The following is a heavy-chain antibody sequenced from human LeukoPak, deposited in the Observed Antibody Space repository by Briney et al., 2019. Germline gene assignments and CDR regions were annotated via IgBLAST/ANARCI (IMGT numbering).Heavy chain of an antibody. CDR1: GFTFSNYE. V-gene: IGHV3-48*03. CDR2: ISSSGTTM. J-gene: IGHJ4*02. Sequence: GGSLRLSCAGSGFTFSNYEMNWVRQAPGKGLEWVSYISSSGTTMYYADSVKGRFTISRDNSKNTLYLQMNSLRAEDTAVYYCAKKRVAVAGTHYFDYWGQGTLVTVSS. CDR3: AKKRVAVAGTHYFDY. D-gene: IGHD6-19*01.